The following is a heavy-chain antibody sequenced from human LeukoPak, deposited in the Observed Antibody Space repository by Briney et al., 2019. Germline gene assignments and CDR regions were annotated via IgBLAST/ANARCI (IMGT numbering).Heavy chain of an antibody. Sequence: GGSLRLSCAASGFTLSSNAMNWVRQAPGKGLEWVSSIRGSDGSTYYADSVKGRFAISRDNSKNTLYLQMNSLRAEDTAVYYCAKDVYGDYGGLDYWGQGTLVTVSS. D-gene: IGHD4-17*01. CDR1: GFTLSSNA. V-gene: IGHV3-23*01. CDR2: IRGSDGST. J-gene: IGHJ4*02. CDR3: AKDVYGDYGGLDY.